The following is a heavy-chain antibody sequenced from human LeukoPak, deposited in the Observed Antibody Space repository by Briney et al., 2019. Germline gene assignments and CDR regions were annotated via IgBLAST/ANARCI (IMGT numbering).Heavy chain of an antibody. CDR1: GASISSYY. CDR2: MYYTGST. D-gene: IGHD6-19*01. J-gene: IGHJ4*02. Sequence: SETLSLTCTVSGASISSYYWTWIRQPPGKGLEWIGYMYYTGSTNYNPSLKSRVTISIDTSKNQFSLWLSSVTAADTAVYYCARGYSSGRVDYWGRGTLVTVSS. CDR3: ARGYSSGRVDY. V-gene: IGHV4-59*01.